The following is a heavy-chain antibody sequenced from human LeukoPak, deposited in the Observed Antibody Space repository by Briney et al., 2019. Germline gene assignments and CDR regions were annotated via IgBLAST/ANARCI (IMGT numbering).Heavy chain of an antibody. Sequence: GGSLRLSCEASGFSFSSYAMTWVRQAPGKGLEWVSSIGARGHDTHNADSVKGRFTISRDNSKNTLYLQMNSLRAEDTAVYYCAKDPFSSTALGNYWGQGTLVTVSS. CDR3: AKDPFSSTALGNY. V-gene: IGHV3-23*01. CDR2: IGARGHDT. J-gene: IGHJ4*02. D-gene: IGHD2-2*01. CDR1: GFSFSSYA.